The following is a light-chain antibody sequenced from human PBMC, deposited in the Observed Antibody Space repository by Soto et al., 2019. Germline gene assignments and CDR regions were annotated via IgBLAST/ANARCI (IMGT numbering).Light chain of an antibody. Sequence: QSVLTQPAPVSGSPVQSITISCTGTSSDVGGYNYVSWYQQHPGKAPKLMIYDVSNRPSGVSNRFSGSKSGNTASLTISGLQAEDEADYYCSSYTSSSTYVFGTGTKVTVL. V-gene: IGLV2-14*01. CDR1: SSDVGGYNY. J-gene: IGLJ1*01. CDR2: DVS. CDR3: SSYTSSSTYV.